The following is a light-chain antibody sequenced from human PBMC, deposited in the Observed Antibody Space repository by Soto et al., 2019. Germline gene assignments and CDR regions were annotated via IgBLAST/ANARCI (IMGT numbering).Light chain of an antibody. Sequence: QSVLTQPPSASATPGQRVTISCSGSSSNIGSNTVNWYQQLPGTAPKLLMYKSNQRPSGVPDRFSGSKSGTSASLAISGLQSEYEADYYCAAWHDSLNGRVFGGGTKVTVL. CDR2: KSN. J-gene: IGLJ3*02. CDR3: AAWHDSLNGRV. CDR1: SSNIGSNT. V-gene: IGLV1-44*01.